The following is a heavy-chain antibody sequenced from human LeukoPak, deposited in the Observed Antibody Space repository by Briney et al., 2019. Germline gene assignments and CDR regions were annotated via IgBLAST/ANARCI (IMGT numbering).Heavy chain of an antibody. D-gene: IGHD6-13*01. CDR1: GFTFSDYW. Sequence: GGSLRLSCAASGFTFSDYWMHWVRQAPGKGLVWVSRISSDGSRVTYADSVKGRFTISRDNAKNTLYLQMNSLRAEDTAVYYCARVVSSYSSSWYPRYYYYYMDVWGKGTTVTISS. J-gene: IGHJ6*03. CDR3: ARVVSSYSSSWYPRYYYYYMDV. V-gene: IGHV3-74*01. CDR2: ISSDGSRV.